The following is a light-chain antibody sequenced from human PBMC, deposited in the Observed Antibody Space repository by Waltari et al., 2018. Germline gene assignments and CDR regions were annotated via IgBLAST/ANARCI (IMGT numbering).Light chain of an antibody. CDR2: RIS. CDR1: QSLLHSNGNTY. V-gene: IGKV2D-29*01. CDR3: MQTLQTPFT. J-gene: IGKJ3*01. Sequence: DIVMTQTPLSLPVTPGEPASISCRSSQSLLHSNGNTYLYWYLQKSGQPPRLLIYRISHRFSGVPDRFSGRGSGTDFTLKISRVEAEDVGVYYCMQTLQTPFTFGPGTKLDIK.